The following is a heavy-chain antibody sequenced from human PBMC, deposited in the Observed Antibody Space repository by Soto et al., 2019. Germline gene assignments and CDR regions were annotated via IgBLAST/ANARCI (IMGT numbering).Heavy chain of an antibody. Sequence: GGSLRLSCAASGFTFSSYGMHWVRQAPGKGLEWVAVIWYDGSNKYYADSVKGRFTISRDNSKNTLYLQMNSLRAEDTAVYYCAREEGSDFWSGYHYFDYWGQGTLVTVSS. CDR2: IWYDGSNK. J-gene: IGHJ4*02. V-gene: IGHV3-33*01. CDR1: GFTFSSYG. D-gene: IGHD3-3*01. CDR3: AREEGSDFWSGYHYFDY.